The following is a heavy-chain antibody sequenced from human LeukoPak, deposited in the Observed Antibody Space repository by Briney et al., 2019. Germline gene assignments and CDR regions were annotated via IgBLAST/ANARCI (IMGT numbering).Heavy chain of an antibody. J-gene: IGHJ4*02. D-gene: IGHD3-22*01. CDR2: IYYSGST. CDR1: GGSISSYY. CDR3: ARHTPIGYYDSSGYSSFDY. Sequence: SETLSLTCTVSGGSISSYYWSWIRQPPGKRLEWIGYIYYSGSTNYNPSLKSRVTISVDTSKNQFSLKLSSVTAADTAVYYCARHTPIGYYDSSGYSSFDYWGQGTLVTVSS. V-gene: IGHV4-59*08.